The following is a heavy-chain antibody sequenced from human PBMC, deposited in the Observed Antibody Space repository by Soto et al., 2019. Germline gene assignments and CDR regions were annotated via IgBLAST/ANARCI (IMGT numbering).Heavy chain of an antibody. CDR2: IRSKAYGGTT. V-gene: IGHV3-49*04. CDR1: GFTFGDYA. Sequence: PGGSLRLSCTASGFTFGDYAMSWVRQAPGKGLEWVGFIRSKAYGGTTEYAASVKGRFTISRDDSKGIAYLQMNSLKTEDTAVYYCTRAERVGATRGAFDIWGQGTMVTVSS. J-gene: IGHJ3*02. D-gene: IGHD1-26*01. CDR3: TRAERVGATRGAFDI.